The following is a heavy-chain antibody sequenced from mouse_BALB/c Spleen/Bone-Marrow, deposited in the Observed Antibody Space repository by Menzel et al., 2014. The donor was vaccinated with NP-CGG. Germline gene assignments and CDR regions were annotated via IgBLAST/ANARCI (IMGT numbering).Heavy chain of an antibody. J-gene: IGHJ3*01. CDR3: TSLSSMITAAWFAY. V-gene: IGHV5-6-3*01. D-gene: IGHD2-4*01. CDR1: GFTFSSYG. CDR2: IKSNGGST. Sequence: EVHLVESGGGLVQPGGSLKLSCAASGFTFSSYGMSWVRQNIDKRLELVATIKSNGGSTYYPDSVKGRFSISRDNAKNTLYLQMSSLKSEDTAIYYCTSLSSMITAAWFAYWGQGTLVTISA.